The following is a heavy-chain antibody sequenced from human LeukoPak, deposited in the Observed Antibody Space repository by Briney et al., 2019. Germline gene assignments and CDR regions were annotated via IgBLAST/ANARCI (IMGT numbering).Heavy chain of an antibody. Sequence: GGSLRLSCAASGFTFSTYAMSWVRQAPGKGLEWVSVIYSGGSTYYADSVKGRFTISRDNSKNTLYLQMNSLRAEDTAVYYCASGIAAAYYFDYWGQGTLVTVSS. CDR1: GFTFSTYA. CDR2: IYSGGST. CDR3: ASGIAAAYYFDY. D-gene: IGHD6-13*01. V-gene: IGHV3-53*01. J-gene: IGHJ4*02.